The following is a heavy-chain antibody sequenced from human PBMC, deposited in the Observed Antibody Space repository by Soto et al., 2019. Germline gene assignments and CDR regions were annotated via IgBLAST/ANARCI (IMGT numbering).Heavy chain of an antibody. V-gene: IGHV3-74*01. CDR1: GFTFSSYW. D-gene: IGHD6-13*01. Sequence: EVQLVESGGGLVQPGGSLRLSCAASGFTFSSYWMHWVRQAPGKGLVWVSRINSDGSSTNYADSVKGRFTISRDNAKNTLYLQMNSLRAEDTAVYYCASDLRFSSSWFLIGWFDPWGQGTLVTVSS. CDR3: ASDLRFSSSWFLIGWFDP. J-gene: IGHJ5*02. CDR2: INSDGSST.